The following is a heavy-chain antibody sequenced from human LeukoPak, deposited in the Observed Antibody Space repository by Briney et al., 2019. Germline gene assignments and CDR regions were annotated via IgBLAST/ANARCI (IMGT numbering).Heavy chain of an antibody. Sequence: GESLKISCKGSGYSFTSYWIGWVRQMPGKGLEWRGIIYPGDSDTRYSPSFQGQVTISPDKSISTAYLQWSSLKASDTAMYYCARRGTYSSGWYEDDYWGQGALVTVSS. V-gene: IGHV5-51*01. D-gene: IGHD6-19*01. J-gene: IGHJ4*02. CDR2: IYPGDSDT. CDR3: ARRGTYSSGWYEDDY. CDR1: GYSFTSYW.